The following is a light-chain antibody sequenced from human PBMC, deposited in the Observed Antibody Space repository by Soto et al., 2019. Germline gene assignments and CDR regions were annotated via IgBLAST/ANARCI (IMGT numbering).Light chain of an antibody. Sequence: EIGLTQSPGTLSLSPGERATLSCRSSQSVSSSYLAWYQQKPGQAPRLLIYDVSSRATGIPDRFSGSGSGTDFTLTISRLEPEDCAVYYCQQYGSSPTFGQGTKVEIK. CDR1: QSVSSSY. CDR2: DVS. V-gene: IGKV3-20*01. J-gene: IGKJ1*01. CDR3: QQYGSSPT.